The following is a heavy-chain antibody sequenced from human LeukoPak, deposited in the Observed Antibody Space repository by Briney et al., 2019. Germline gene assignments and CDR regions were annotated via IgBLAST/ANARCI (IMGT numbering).Heavy chain of an antibody. CDR2: ISSSSSYI. Sequence: GGSLRLSCAASGFIFSNYWGHWVRQAPGKGLEWVSSISSSSSYIYYADSVKGRFTISRDNAKNSLYLQMNSLRAEDTAVYYCARSGQYQLPTWYIDYWGQGTLVTVSS. J-gene: IGHJ4*02. CDR3: ARSGQYQLPTWYIDY. D-gene: IGHD2-2*01. CDR1: GFIFSNYW. V-gene: IGHV3-21*01.